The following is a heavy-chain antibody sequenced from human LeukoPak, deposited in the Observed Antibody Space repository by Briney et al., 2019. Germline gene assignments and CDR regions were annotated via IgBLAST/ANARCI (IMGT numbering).Heavy chain of an antibody. D-gene: IGHD3-10*01. CDR3: ARNARGGDFDY. CDR2: IYYSGST. Sequence: SETLSLTCTVSGGCISSGGYYWSWIRQHPGKGLEWIGYIYYSGSTYYNPSLKSRVTISVDTSKNQFSLKLSSVTAADTAVYYCARNARGGDFDYWGQGTLVTVSS. V-gene: IGHV4-31*03. CDR1: GGCISSGGYY. J-gene: IGHJ4*02.